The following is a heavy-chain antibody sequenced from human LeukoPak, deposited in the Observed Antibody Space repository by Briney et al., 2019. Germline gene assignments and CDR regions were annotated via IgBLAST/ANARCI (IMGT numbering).Heavy chain of an antibody. CDR3: ARVVSSGWYPFDY. Sequence: SETLSLTCAVYGGSFSGYYWSWIRQPPGKGLEWIGEINHSGSTNYNPSLKSRVTISVDTSKNRFSLKLSSVTAADTAVYYCARVVSSGWYPFDYWGQGTLVTVSS. CDR1: GGSFSGYY. CDR2: INHSGST. V-gene: IGHV4-34*01. J-gene: IGHJ4*02. D-gene: IGHD6-19*01.